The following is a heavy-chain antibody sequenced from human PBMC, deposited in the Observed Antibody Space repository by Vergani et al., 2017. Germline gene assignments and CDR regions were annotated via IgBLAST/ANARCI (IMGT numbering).Heavy chain of an antibody. D-gene: IGHD5-12*01. Sequence: QVQLVQSGAEVKKPGSSVKVSCKASGGTFSSYAISWVRQAPGQGLEWMGGIIPIFGTANYAQKFQGRVTITADESTSTAYMELSSLRSEDTAVYYCARAVKGGYDEIYYYYGMDVWGQGTTVTVSS. V-gene: IGHV1-69*01. J-gene: IGHJ6*02. CDR2: IIPIFGTA. CDR3: ARAVKGGYDEIYYYYGMDV. CDR1: GGTFSSYA.